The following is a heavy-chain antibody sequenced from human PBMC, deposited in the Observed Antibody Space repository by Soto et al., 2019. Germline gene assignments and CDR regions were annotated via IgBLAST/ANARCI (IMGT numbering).Heavy chain of an antibody. CDR2: IYYSGST. CDR1: GGSITDTSVY. V-gene: IGHV4-39*01. CDR3: ARHSGGGLDN. J-gene: IGHJ4*02. Sequence: QLQLQESGPGLVNPSETLSLTCTVSGGSITDTSVYWGWIRQPPGKGLEWIGMIYYSGSTSYHPXXXXXXXXXXXXXXXXXXXXXXXXTAADTAVYYCARHSGGGLDNWGQGALVTVSS. D-gene: IGHD3-10*01.